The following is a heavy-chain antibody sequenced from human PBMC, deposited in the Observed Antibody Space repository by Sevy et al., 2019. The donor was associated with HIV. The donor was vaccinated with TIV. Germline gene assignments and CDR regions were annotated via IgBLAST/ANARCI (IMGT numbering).Heavy chain of an antibody. CDR3: ARRSFEL. Sequence: GGSLRLSCVASGFTFDTYWMQWVRQAPGQGLEWVANIRQDGNEIYYADSVKGRFTISRDNAKESVYLQMSNLRVEDTGIYYCARRSFELWGQGTLVTVSS. CDR2: IRQDGNEI. CDR1: GFTFDTYW. J-gene: IGHJ4*02. D-gene: IGHD1-26*01. V-gene: IGHV3-7*01.